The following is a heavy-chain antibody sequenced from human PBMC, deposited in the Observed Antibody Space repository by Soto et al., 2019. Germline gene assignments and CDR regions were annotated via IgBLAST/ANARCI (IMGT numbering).Heavy chain of an antibody. V-gene: IGHV1-18*01. CDR1: GYTFSRND. J-gene: IGHJ6*02. CDR2: ISTYNGNT. CDR3: ARSPGTVTTYYYYGMDV. D-gene: IGHD4-17*01. Sequence: ASVTVSCKASGYTFSRNDISWVRQAPGQGLEWMGWISTYNGNTNYAQKLQGRVTMTTDTSTSTAYMELRSLRSDDTAVYYCARSPGTVTTYYYYGMDVWGQGTTVTVSS.